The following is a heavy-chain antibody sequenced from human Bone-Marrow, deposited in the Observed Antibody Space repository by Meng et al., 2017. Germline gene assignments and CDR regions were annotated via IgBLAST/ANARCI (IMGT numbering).Heavy chain of an antibody. V-gene: IGHV3-74*01. J-gene: IGHJ4*02. D-gene: IGHD7-27*01. CDR1: GFTFSSYW. CDR2: INTDGTTT. CDR3: ARDVNWGTPH. Sequence: GESLKISCAASGFTFSSYWMHWVRQTPGKGLVWVSRINTDGTTTTYADSVKGRFTISRDNAKNTLYLQMNSLGAEDTAVYYCARDVNWGTPHWGQGTLVTVSS.